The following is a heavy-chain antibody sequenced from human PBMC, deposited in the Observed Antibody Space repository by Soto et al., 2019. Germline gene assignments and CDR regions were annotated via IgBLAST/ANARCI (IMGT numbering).Heavy chain of an antibody. CDR1: GFTFSVYF. V-gene: IGHV3-23*01. CDR2: ISYSGSTT. CDR3: AKLYSTPNPSDY. Sequence: GGSLRLSFAASGFTFSVYFMSWIRQAPGKGLEWVAVISYSGSTTYSADSVKGRFTISRDNSKNTVYLQMSSLRAEDTAVYYSAKLYSTPNPSDYWGQGTLVTVSS. D-gene: IGHD6-13*01. J-gene: IGHJ4*02.